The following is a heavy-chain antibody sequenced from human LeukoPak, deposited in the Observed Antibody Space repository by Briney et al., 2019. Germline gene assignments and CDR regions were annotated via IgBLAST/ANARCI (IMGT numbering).Heavy chain of an antibody. CDR3: ARGTSGSYSYPIGAFDI. V-gene: IGHV1-69*05. CDR2: IIPIFGTA. D-gene: IGHD1-26*01. Sequence: GASVKVSCKASGGTFSSYAIIWVRQAPGQGLEWMGGIIPIFGTANYAQKFQGRVTITTDESTSTAYMELSSLRSEDTAVYYCARGTSGSYSYPIGAFDIWGQGTMVTVSS. CDR1: GGTFSSYA. J-gene: IGHJ3*02.